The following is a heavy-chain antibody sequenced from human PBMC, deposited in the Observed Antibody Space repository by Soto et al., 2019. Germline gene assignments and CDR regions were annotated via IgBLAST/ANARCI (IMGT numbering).Heavy chain of an antibody. Sequence: ASVKVSCKASGYTFTGYYMHWVRQAPGQGLEWMGWINPNSGGTNYAQKFQGWVTMTRDTSISTAYMELSRLRSDDTAVYYCARGRYYDILTGYSGPNWFDPWGQGTQVTVSS. J-gene: IGHJ5*02. D-gene: IGHD3-9*01. CDR2: INPNSGGT. V-gene: IGHV1-2*04. CDR1: GYTFTGYY. CDR3: ARGRYYDILTGYSGPNWFDP.